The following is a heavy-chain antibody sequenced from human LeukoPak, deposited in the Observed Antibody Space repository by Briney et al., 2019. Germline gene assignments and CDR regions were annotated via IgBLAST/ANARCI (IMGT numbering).Heavy chain of an antibody. V-gene: IGHV3-30*02. D-gene: IGHD4-17*01. CDR2: IRYDGSNK. CDR1: GFTFSSYG. J-gene: IGHJ4*02. Sequence: GGSLRLSCAASGFTFSSYGMHWVRQAPGKGLEWVAFIRYDGSNKYYADPVKGRFTISRDNSKNTLYLQMNSLRAEDTAVYYCAKGKPATVTTSYFDYWGQGTLVTVSS. CDR3: AKGKPATVTTSYFDY.